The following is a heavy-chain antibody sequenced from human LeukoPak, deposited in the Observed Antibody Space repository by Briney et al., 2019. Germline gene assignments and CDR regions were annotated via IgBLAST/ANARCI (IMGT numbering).Heavy chain of an antibody. D-gene: IGHD2-21*01. Sequence: GSLRLSRVGSGFTFRSHAMSWVRQAPEKGLEFVSGIYESGGTTYYADSVKGRFSISRDNSKNTLYLQMDSLRGEDTAVYYCAKDFRIGYSAHFDYWGQGALVTVSS. CDR3: AKDFRIGYSAHFDY. V-gene: IGHV3-23*01. CDR1: GFTFRSHA. J-gene: IGHJ4*02. CDR2: IYESGGTT.